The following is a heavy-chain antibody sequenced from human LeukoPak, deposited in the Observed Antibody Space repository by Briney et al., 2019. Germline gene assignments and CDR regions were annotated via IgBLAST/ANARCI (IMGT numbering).Heavy chain of an antibody. D-gene: IGHD6-13*01. CDR1: GFTFSRYW. V-gene: IGHV3-74*01. CDR2: IYGDGSST. CDR3: ARVQFSSTWFIDY. J-gene: IGHJ4*02. Sequence: GGSLRLSCAASGFTFSRYWMQWVRQAPGKGLVWVSRIYGDGSSTIYADSVKGRFTISRDNAKNTLFLQMNSLRAEDTAVYYCARVQFSSTWFIDYWGQGALVTVSP.